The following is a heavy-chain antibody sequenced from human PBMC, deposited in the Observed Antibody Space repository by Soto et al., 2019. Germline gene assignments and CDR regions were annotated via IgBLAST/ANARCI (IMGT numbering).Heavy chain of an antibody. J-gene: IGHJ6*02. CDR1: GFTFSTYW. Sequence: PGGSLRLSCAASGFTFSTYWMNWVRQAPGKGLEWVANIKQDGSEKYYVDSVKGRFAISRDNAKDSLFLQMNNLRAEDTAVYYCVSDWSTFWGMDVWGQGTTVTVSS. CDR3: VSDWSTFWGMDV. CDR2: IKQDGSEK. V-gene: IGHV3-7*01.